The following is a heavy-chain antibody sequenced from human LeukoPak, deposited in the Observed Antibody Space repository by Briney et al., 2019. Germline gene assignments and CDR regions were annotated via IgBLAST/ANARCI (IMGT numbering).Heavy chain of an antibody. D-gene: IGHD2/OR15-2a*01. CDR1: GGSVSNYY. Sequence: SETLSLTCIGSGGSVSNYYWNWIRQPPGKGLEWIGHISYSGSTNYNPSLKSRVTTSVDTSKNQFSLKLSSVTAADTAVYYCARSFNYYYHYMDVWGKGTTVTVSS. J-gene: IGHJ6*03. V-gene: IGHV4-59*02. CDR2: ISYSGST. CDR3: ARSFNYYYHYMDV.